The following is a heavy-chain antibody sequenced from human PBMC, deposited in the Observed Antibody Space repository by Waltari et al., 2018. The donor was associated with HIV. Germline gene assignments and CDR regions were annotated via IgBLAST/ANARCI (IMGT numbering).Heavy chain of an antibody. V-gene: IGHV4-39*02. Sequence: QLQLQESGPGLVKPSETLSLPCTVSGGSVRRSGYYWGWIRQPPGKGLEWIGNIYYSENTYYSPSLKSRVTISVDTSKNHFSLRVTSVTAADTAVYYCARGPGYYFDSWGQGTLVTVSS. D-gene: IGHD3-10*01. CDR1: GGSVRRSGYY. CDR2: IYYSENT. J-gene: IGHJ4*02. CDR3: ARGPGYYFDS.